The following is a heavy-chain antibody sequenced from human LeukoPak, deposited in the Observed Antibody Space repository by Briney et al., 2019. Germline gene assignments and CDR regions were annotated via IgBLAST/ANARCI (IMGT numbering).Heavy chain of an antibody. CDR2: IGSSVSTR. D-gene: IGHD3-3*01. Sequence: EGSLRLSCAVSGFTFSSYSKNWVRRAPGKGLEWISYIGSSVSTRYYADSVKGRFTISRDNGKHSLYLQMNSLRAEDTALYYCAREGSDFWSGYSNGYFDYWGQGTLVTVSS. V-gene: IGHV3-48*01. CDR1: GFTFSSYS. J-gene: IGHJ4*02. CDR3: AREGSDFWSGYSNGYFDY.